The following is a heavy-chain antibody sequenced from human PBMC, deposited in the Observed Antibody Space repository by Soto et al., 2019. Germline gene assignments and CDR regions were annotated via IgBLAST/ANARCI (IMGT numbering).Heavy chain of an antibody. CDR1: GGSISSYY. Sequence: SETLSLTCTVSGGSISSYYWSWIRQPPGKGLEWIGYIYYSGSTYYNPSLKSRVTISVDTSKNQFSLKLSSVTAADTAVFYCAREVPGGRDAFDIWGQGTMVTVSS. CDR3: AREVPGGRDAFDI. V-gene: IGHV4-59*12. J-gene: IGHJ3*02. D-gene: IGHD1-26*01. CDR2: IYYSGST.